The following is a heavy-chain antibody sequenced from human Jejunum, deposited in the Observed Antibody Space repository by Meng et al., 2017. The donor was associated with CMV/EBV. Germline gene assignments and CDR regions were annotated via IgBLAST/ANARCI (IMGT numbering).Heavy chain of an antibody. D-gene: IGHD4-11*01. CDR2: ISGSGPAT. CDR1: GFTFPSNA. V-gene: IGHV3-23*01. Sequence: SGFTFPSNAMSWVLQTPGKRPEWVAGISGSGPATYYAESVKGRFTISRDNSNNTLFLQMNALRGDDTAVYYCARDMGYTVTAPFDYWGQGSVVTVSS. CDR3: ARDMGYTVTAPFDY. J-gene: IGHJ4*02.